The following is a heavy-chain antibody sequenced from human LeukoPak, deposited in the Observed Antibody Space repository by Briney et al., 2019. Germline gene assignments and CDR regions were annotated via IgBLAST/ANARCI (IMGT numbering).Heavy chain of an antibody. V-gene: IGHV4-59*08. D-gene: IGHD6-25*01. Sequence: SETLSLTCTVSGGSITSYSWSWIRQPPGKGLEWIGYIYYTGDTNCIPSLKSRVTISTDTSKNQFSLKLTSVTAADTARYYCARHRGAAGRDYFDLWGQGTLVTVSS. CDR2: IYYTGDT. CDR1: GGSITSYS. CDR3: ARHRGAAGRDYFDL. J-gene: IGHJ4*02.